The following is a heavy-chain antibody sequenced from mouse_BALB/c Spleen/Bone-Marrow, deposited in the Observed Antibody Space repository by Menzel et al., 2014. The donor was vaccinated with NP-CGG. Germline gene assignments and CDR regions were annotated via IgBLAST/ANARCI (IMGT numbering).Heavy chain of an antibody. V-gene: IGHV1S81*02. CDR3: TRSYYGNYFDV. Sequence: VQRVESGAELVKPGASVKLSCKASGYTFTSYYMYWVKRRPGQGLEWIGEINPSNGGTNFNEKFKSKATLTVDKSSSTAYMQLSSLTSEDSAVYYCTRSYYGNYFDVWGAGTTVTVSS. J-gene: IGHJ1*01. D-gene: IGHD2-1*01. CDR1: GYTFTSYY. CDR2: INPSNGGT.